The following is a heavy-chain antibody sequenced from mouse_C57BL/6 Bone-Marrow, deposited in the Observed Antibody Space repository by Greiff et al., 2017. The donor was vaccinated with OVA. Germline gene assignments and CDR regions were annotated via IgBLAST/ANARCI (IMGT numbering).Heavy chain of an antibody. CDR2: IYPRSGNT. Sequence: QVHVKQSGAELARPGASVKLSCKASGYTFTSYGISWVKQRTGQGLEWIGEIYPRSGNTYYNEKFKGKATLTADKSSSTAYMELRSLTSEDSAVYFWASDGGAWFAYWGQGTLVTVSA. CDR3: ASDGGAWFAY. CDR1: GYTFTSYG. J-gene: IGHJ3*01. V-gene: IGHV1-81*01.